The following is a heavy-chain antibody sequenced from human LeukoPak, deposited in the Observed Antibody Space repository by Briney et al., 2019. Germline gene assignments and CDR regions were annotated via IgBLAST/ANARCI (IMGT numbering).Heavy chain of an antibody. J-gene: IGHJ5*02. V-gene: IGHV3-30-3*01. D-gene: IGHD2-21*01. CDR2: ISYDGSNK. Sequence: GGSLRLSCAASGFTFSSYAMHWVRQAPGKGLEWVALISYDGSNKYYADSVKGRFTISRDNSKNTLYLQMNSLRAEDTAVYYCARAALAYCGGDCGNWFDPWGQGTLVTVSS. CDR1: GFTFSSYA. CDR3: ARAALAYCGGDCGNWFDP.